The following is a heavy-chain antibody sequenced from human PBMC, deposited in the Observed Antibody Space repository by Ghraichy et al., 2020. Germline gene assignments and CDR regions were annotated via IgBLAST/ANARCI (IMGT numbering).Heavy chain of an antibody. J-gene: IGHJ5*02. V-gene: IGHV1-69*13. D-gene: IGHD2-15*01. CDR1: VGTFSSYA. Sequence: SVKVSCKASVGTFSSYAISWVRQAPGQGLEWMGGIIPIFGTANYAQKFQGRLTITADESTSTAYMELSSLRSEDTAVYYCASEVVVAATPVSWFDPWGQGALVTVSS. CDR3: ASEVVVAATPVSWFDP. CDR2: IIPIFGTA.